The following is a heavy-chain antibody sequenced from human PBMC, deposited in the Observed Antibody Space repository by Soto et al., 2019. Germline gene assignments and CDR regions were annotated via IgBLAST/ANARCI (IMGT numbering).Heavy chain of an antibody. CDR3: ARGGSWNYYYMDV. CDR2: IAGDGGST. Sequence: GGSLRLSCAASGFTFSSYAMHWVRQAPGKGLEWVSVIAGDGGSTYHADSVKGRFTISRDNSKNTLYLQMNSPRAEDTAVYYCARGGSWNYYYMDVWGKGTTVTVSS. J-gene: IGHJ6*03. CDR1: GFTFSSYA. V-gene: IGHV3-23*01. D-gene: IGHD3-16*01.